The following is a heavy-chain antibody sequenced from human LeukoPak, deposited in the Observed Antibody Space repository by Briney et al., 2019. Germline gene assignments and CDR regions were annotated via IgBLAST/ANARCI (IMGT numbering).Heavy chain of an antibody. Sequence: GGSLRLSSAASGFTFSSYPMHWVRQAPGKGLEWVAVISYDGSNKYYADSVKGRFTISRDNSKNTLYLQMNSLRAEDTAVYYCARLGPGRYDSSGYEDYWGQGTLVTVSS. CDR2: ISYDGSNK. CDR1: GFTFSSYP. V-gene: IGHV3-30-3*01. J-gene: IGHJ4*02. D-gene: IGHD3-22*01. CDR3: ARLGPGRYDSSGYEDY.